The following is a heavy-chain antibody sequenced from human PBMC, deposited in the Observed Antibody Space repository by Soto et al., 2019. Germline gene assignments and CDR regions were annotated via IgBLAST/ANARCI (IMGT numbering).Heavy chain of an antibody. CDR1: GYTFTSYA. Sequence: GASVKVSCKASGYTFTSYAMHWVRQAPGQRLEWMGWINAGNGNTKYSQKFQGRVTITRDTSASTAYMELSSLRSEDTAVYYCARDRGYCSGGSCYLTNYFDYWGQGTLVTVSS. V-gene: IGHV1-3*01. D-gene: IGHD2-15*01. CDR3: ARDRGYCSGGSCYLTNYFDY. J-gene: IGHJ4*02. CDR2: INAGNGNT.